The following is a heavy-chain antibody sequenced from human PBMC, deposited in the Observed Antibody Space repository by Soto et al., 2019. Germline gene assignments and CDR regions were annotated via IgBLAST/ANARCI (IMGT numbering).Heavy chain of an antibody. J-gene: IGHJ5*02. CDR1: GFTFSDYY. Sequence: PGGSLRLSCAASGFTFSDYYMTWIRQAPGKGLEWVSYISSTSGTISYADSVKGRFTLSRDNAKNSLYLQMISLRAEDTAVYYCARAMPRSKTAFDLCGQGALVTFSS. V-gene: IGHV3-11*01. CDR3: ARAMPRSKTAFDL. D-gene: IGHD2-2*01. CDR2: ISSTSGTI.